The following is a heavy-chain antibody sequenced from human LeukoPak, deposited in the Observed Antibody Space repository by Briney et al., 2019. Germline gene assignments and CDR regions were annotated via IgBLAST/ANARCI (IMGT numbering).Heavy chain of an antibody. V-gene: IGHV3-53*01. CDR2: ISINTDT. D-gene: IGHD1-26*01. Sequence: PGGSLTLSCAASGIAVTGNYMSWVRQPPGEGLEWVSFISINTDTFYADSVRGRFTISRDSSENTLFLQMNSLRDEDSAVYYCAIAQSWDELFDSWGQGTLVTVSS. CDR1: GIAVTGNY. J-gene: IGHJ4*02. CDR3: AIAQSWDELFDS.